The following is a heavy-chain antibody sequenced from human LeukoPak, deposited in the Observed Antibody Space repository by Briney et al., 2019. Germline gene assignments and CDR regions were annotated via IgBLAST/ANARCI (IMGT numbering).Heavy chain of an antibody. Sequence: GESLKISCKGSGYTFSSYWIGWVRQMPGKGLEWMGIIYPDDSDTRYNPSFQGQVTISADKSISTAYLQWSSLKASDTAMYYCARLAYCSNDICYSNYYYSMDVWGKGTTVTDSS. V-gene: IGHV5-51*01. D-gene: IGHD2-8*01. CDR1: GYTFSSYW. J-gene: IGHJ6*03. CDR3: ARLAYCSNDICYSNYYYSMDV. CDR2: IYPDDSDT.